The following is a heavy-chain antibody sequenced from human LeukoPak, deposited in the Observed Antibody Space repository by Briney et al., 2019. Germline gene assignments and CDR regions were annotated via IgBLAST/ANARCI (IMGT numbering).Heavy chain of an antibody. V-gene: IGHV3-23*01. J-gene: IGHJ6*02. D-gene: IGHD6-13*01. CDR1: GFTFSSYA. CDR3: ANPPPYSSSWWQDYYYGMDV. CDR2: ISGSGGST. Sequence: GGSLRLSCAASGFTFSSYAMSWVRQAPGKGLEWVSAISGSGGSTYYADSVKGRFTISRDNSKNTLYLQMNRLRAEDTAVYYCANPPPYSSSWWQDYYYGMDVWGQGTTVTVSS.